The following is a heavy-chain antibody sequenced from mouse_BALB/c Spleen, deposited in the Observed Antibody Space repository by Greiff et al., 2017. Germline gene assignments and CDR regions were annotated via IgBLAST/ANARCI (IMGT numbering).Heavy chain of an antibody. CDR1: GYSFTSYW. V-gene: IGHV1-5*01. CDR3: TRFTTVHYAMDD. CDR2: IYPGNSDT. Sequence: EVQLQQSGTVLARPGASVKMSCKASGYSFTSYWMHWVKQRPGQGLEWIGAIYPGNSDTSYNQKFKGKAKLTAVTSASTAYMELSSLTNEDSAVYYCTRFTTVHYAMDDWGQGTSVTVSS. J-gene: IGHJ4*01. D-gene: IGHD1-1*01.